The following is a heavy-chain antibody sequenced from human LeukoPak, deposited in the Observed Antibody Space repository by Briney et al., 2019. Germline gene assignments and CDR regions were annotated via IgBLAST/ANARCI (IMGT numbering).Heavy chain of an antibody. CDR2: ISAYNGNT. Sequence: ASVKVSCKASGYTFTSYGISWVRQAPGQGLEWMGWISAYNGNTNYAQKLQGRVTMTTDTSTSTAYMELRSLRSDDTAVYYCARVWFGELLRRSPYYYYGVDVWGQGTTVTVSS. V-gene: IGHV1-18*01. J-gene: IGHJ6*02. CDR1: GYTFTSYG. D-gene: IGHD3-10*01. CDR3: ARVWFGELLRRSPYYYYGVDV.